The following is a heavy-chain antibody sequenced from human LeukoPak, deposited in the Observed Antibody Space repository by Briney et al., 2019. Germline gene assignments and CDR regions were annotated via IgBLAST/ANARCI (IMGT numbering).Heavy chain of an antibody. CDR3: ASLNYGQVWGSPHYYFDY. CDR2: IKQDGSDK. V-gene: IGHV3-7*01. CDR1: GFRFGGFW. Sequence: PGGSLRLSCEASGFRFGGFWMNWVRQAPGKGLEWVANIKQDGSDKYYLDSMKGRLTISRDNAKNSLYLQVNSLRVEDTAVYYCASLNYGQVWGSPHYYFDYWGQGILVTVSS. J-gene: IGHJ4*02. D-gene: IGHD3-16*01.